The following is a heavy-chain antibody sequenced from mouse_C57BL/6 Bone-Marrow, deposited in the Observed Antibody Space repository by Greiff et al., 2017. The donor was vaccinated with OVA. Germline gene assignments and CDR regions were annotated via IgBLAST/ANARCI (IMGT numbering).Heavy chain of an antibody. CDR1: GFTFSSYA. Sequence: EVHLVESGGGLVKPGGSLKLSCAASGFTFSSYAMSWVRQTPEKRLEWVATISDGGSYTYYPDNVKGRFTISRDNAKNNLYLQMSHLKSEDTAMYYCARVDYRGYFDYRGQGTTLTVSS. V-gene: IGHV5-4*01. D-gene: IGHD2-13*01. CDR2: ISDGGSYT. CDR3: ARVDYRGYFDY. J-gene: IGHJ2*01.